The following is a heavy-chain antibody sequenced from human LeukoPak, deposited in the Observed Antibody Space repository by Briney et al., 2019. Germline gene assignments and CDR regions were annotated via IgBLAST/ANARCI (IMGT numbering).Heavy chain of an antibody. CDR3: AKEGDYGDYGGYY. Sequence: GGSLRLSCAASGFTFSSYGMHWDRQAPGKGLEWVSAISGSGGSTYYADSVKGRFAISRDNSKNTLYLQMNSLRAEDTAVYYCAKEGDYGDYGGYYWGQGTLVTVSS. CDR1: GFTFSSYG. D-gene: IGHD4-17*01. J-gene: IGHJ4*02. CDR2: ISGSGGST. V-gene: IGHV3-23*01.